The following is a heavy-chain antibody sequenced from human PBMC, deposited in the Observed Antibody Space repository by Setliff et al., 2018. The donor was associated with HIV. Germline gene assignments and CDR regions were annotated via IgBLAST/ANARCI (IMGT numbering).Heavy chain of an antibody. J-gene: IGHJ5*02. Sequence: NPSETLSLTCAVSGYAISSGYYWGWIRRPPGKGLEWTGSIYHTGRTYYNRSLESRLTISIDTSKNQFSLKLTSVTAADTAMYYCASRIYYYDESRVLREEGFVPWGQGTLVTVSS. D-gene: IGHD3-22*01. V-gene: IGHV4-38-2*01. CDR2: IYHTGRT. CDR1: GYAISSGYY. CDR3: ASRIYYYDESRVLREEGFVP.